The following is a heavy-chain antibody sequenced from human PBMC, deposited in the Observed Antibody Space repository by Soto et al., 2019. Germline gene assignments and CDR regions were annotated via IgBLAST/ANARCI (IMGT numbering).Heavy chain of an antibody. V-gene: IGHV3-30-3*01. CDR3: ARDPTYSSGWYGGYFQH. CDR1: GFTFSSYA. D-gene: IGHD6-19*01. CDR2: ISYDGSNK. Sequence: QVQLVESGGGVVQPGRSLRLSCAASGFTFSSYAMHWVRQAPGKGLEWVAVISYDGSNKYYADSVKGRFTISRDNSKNTLYLQMNSLRAEDTAVYYCARDPTYSSGWYGGYFQHWGQGTLVTVSS. J-gene: IGHJ1*01.